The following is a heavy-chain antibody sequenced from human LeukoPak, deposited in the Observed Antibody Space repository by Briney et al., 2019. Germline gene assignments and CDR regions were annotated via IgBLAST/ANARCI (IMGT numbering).Heavy chain of an antibody. Sequence: ASVKVPCKASGYSFGSYGITWVRQAPGQGLEWMGWISAYTGNTNSAQKLQGRLTMTTDTSTSTAYMELRSLRSDDTAVYYCARGGGISSSWPFDFWGQGTLVTVSS. V-gene: IGHV1-18*01. J-gene: IGHJ4*02. CDR1: GYSFGSYG. CDR3: ARGGGISSSWPFDF. CDR2: ISAYTGNT. D-gene: IGHD6-13*01.